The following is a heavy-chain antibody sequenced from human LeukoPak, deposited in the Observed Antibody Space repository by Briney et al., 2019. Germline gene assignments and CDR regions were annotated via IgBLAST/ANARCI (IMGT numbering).Heavy chain of an antibody. CDR1: GGTFSSYA. V-gene: IGHV1-69*06. CDR3: ARACSSTNCSLRPPAARAEYFQH. CDR2: IIPIFGTA. D-gene: IGHD2-2*01. J-gene: IGHJ1*01. Sequence: SVKVSCKASGGTFSSYAISWVRQAPGQGLEWMGGIIPIFGTANYAQKFQGRVTITADKSTSTAYMELSSLRSEDTAVYYCARACSSTNCSLRPPAARAEYFQHWGQGTLVTVSS.